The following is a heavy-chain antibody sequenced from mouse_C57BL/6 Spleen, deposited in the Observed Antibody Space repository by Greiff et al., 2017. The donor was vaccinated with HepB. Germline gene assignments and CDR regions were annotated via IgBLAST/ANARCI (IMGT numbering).Heavy chain of an antibody. CDR2: IYPGSGST. CDR3: ARGTTIDY. D-gene: IGHD1-1*01. V-gene: IGHV1-55*01. Sequence: QVQLKQPGAELVKPGASVKMSCKASGYTFTSYWITWVKQRPGQGLEWIGDIYPGSGSTNYNEKFKSKATLTLDTSSSTAYMQLSSLTSEDSAVYYCARGTTIDYWGQGTTLTVSS. CDR1: GYTFTSYW. J-gene: IGHJ2*01.